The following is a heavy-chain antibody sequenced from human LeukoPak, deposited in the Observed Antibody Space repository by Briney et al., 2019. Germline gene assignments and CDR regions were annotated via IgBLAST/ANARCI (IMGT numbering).Heavy chain of an antibody. V-gene: IGHV3-66*01. CDR2: IYSGGST. CDR3: AKDDEDSGYFDY. D-gene: IGHD2-15*01. J-gene: IGHJ4*02. CDR1: GFTFSSNY. Sequence: QPGGSLRLSCAASGFTFSSNYMSWVRQAPGKGLEWVSVIYSGGSTYYSDYVKGRFTISRDNSKNPLYLQMNSLRAEDTAVYYCAKDDEDSGYFDYWGQGTLVTVSS.